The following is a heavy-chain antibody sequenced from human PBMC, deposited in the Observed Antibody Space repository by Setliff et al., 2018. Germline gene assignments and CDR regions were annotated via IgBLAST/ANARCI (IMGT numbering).Heavy chain of an antibody. J-gene: IGHJ6*03. Sequence: GASVKVSCKTSGYTFTDYHLHWVRQAPGQGLEWMGWIDPKSGATRYAQKFQGRVTLARDTSITTAYMEVSILTSDDTAVCYCARDPFLVQQFPYYMDVWGKGATVTVSS. CDR1: GYTFTDYH. V-gene: IGHV1-2*02. CDR3: ARDPFLVQQFPYYMDV. CDR2: IDPKSGAT. D-gene: IGHD6-13*01.